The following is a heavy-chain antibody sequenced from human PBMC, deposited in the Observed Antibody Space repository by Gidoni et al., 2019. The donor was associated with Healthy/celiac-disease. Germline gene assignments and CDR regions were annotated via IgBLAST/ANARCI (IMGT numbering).Heavy chain of an antibody. V-gene: IGHV1-2*02. D-gene: IGHD6-19*01. CDR3: ARDLVLSGAVAGRGWFDP. J-gene: IGHJ5*02. CDR1: GYPFTGYY. CDR2: INPNSGGT. Sequence: QVQLVQSGAEVKKPGASVKVSCKASGYPFTGYYMHWVRQAPGQGLEWMGWINPNSGGTNYAQKFQGRVTMTRDTSISTAYMELSRLRSDDTAVYYCARDLVLSGAVAGRGWFDPWGQGTLVTVSS.